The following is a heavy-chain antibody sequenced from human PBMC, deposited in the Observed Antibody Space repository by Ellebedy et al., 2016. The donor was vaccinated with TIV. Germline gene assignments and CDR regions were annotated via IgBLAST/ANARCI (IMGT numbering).Heavy chain of an antibody. J-gene: IGHJ4*02. CDR1: GFTFSSYA. Sequence: GESLKISCAASGFTFSSYAMSWDRQAPGKGLEWVSAISGSGGSTYYADSVKGRFTISRDNSKNTLYLQMNSLRAEDTAVYYCAREGQGGSYRLIPKNYWGQGTLVTVSS. CDR3: AREGQGGSYRLIPKNY. V-gene: IGHV3-23*01. D-gene: IGHD3-16*02. CDR2: ISGSGGST.